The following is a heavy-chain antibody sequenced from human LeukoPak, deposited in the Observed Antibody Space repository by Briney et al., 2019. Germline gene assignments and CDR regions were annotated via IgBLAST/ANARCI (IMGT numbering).Heavy chain of an antibody. D-gene: IGHD6-13*01. CDR3: AKRGIAAAASFDY. J-gene: IGHJ4*02. CDR1: GFTFSSYN. V-gene: IGHV3-21*01. CDR2: ISSSGTYI. Sequence: GGSLRLSCAASGFTFSSYNMNWVRQAPGKGLEWVSAISSSGTYIYYADSLKGRFTISRGNAKNSLFLQMNSLRAEDTAVYYCAKRGIAAAASFDYWGQGTLVTVSS.